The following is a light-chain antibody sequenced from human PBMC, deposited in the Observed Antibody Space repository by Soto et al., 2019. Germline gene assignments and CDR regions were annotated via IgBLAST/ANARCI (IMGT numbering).Light chain of an antibody. J-gene: IGKJ3*01. V-gene: IGKV1-39*01. CDR2: AAS. CDR3: QQTYTTPFT. Sequence: DIPMTQSPSSLSASVGDRVTITCRASQSIGRYLSWYQQKPRKAPKLLIYAASTLQSAVPSRFSGSGSGTDFTLTITSLQSEDFATYYCQQTYTTPFTFGPGTTVDIK. CDR1: QSIGRY.